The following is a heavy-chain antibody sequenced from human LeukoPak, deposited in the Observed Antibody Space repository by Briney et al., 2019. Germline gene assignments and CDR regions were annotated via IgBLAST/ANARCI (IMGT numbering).Heavy chain of an antibody. Sequence: GGSLRLSCAASGFTFSSYWMSWVRLAPGKGLEWVADIKQDGSEIYYVDSVKGRFTTSRDNAKNSLYLQMNTLRAEDTAVYYCARVPITYYYGSGSYFCGMDVWGKGTTVSVSS. V-gene: IGHV3-7*03. D-gene: IGHD3-10*01. CDR3: ARVPITYYYGSGSYFCGMDV. CDR1: GFTFSSYW. J-gene: IGHJ6*04. CDR2: IKQDGSEI.